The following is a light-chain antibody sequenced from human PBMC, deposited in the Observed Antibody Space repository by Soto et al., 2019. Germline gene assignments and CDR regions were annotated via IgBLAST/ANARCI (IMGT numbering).Light chain of an antibody. CDR3: QQSYSGYT. CDR2: GAS. J-gene: IGKJ2*01. CDR1: QSVSSN. Sequence: EIVMTQSPATLSVSPGERATLSCRASQSVSSNLAWYQQKPGQAPRLLIYGASTRATGIPARFSGSGSGTEFTLTISSLQSEDFATYYCQQSYSGYTFGQGTKLEIK. V-gene: IGKV3-15*01.